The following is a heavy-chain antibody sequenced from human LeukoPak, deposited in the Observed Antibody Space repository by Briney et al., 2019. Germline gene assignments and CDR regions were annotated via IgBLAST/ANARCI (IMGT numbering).Heavy chain of an antibody. Sequence: SETLSLTCTVSAGSINLYHWSWIRQPPGKGLEWIGSIYYSGSIYYNPSLKSRVTISMDTSKNQFSLKVNSVTAADTSVYYCAKSIATTGMGFDPWGQGTLVTVSS. J-gene: IGHJ5*02. D-gene: IGHD1-1*01. CDR1: AGSINLYH. CDR3: AKSIATTGMGFDP. CDR2: IYYSGSI. V-gene: IGHV4-59*05.